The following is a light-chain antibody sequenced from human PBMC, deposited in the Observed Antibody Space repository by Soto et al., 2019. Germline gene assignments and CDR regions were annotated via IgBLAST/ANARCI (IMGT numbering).Light chain of an antibody. CDR2: DVS. CDR1: SSDVGAYDL. Sequence: QSALSQPASVSGSPGQSVTISCTGTSSDVGAYDLVCWYQQHPGKAPKLMIYDVSNRPSGVSNRFSGSKSGNTASLTISGLQAEDEDDYYCSSYTSSSTPYVFGTGTKVTVL. J-gene: IGLJ1*01. CDR3: SSYTSSSTPYV. V-gene: IGLV2-14*01.